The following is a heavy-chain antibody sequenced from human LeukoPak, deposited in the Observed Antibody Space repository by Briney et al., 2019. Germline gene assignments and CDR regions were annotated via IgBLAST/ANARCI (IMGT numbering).Heavy chain of an antibody. Sequence: QTGGSLRLSCAASGFTFSSCAMIWVRQAPGKGLEWVSTITSSGGRTDYADSVKGRFTISRDNSKNTLYLQMNSLRAEDTAVYYCAKDGSTIFGVVIKPPDYWGQGTLVTVSS. CDR2: ITSSGGRT. D-gene: IGHD3-3*01. CDR1: GFTFSSCA. CDR3: AKDGSTIFGVVIKPPDY. J-gene: IGHJ4*02. V-gene: IGHV3-23*01.